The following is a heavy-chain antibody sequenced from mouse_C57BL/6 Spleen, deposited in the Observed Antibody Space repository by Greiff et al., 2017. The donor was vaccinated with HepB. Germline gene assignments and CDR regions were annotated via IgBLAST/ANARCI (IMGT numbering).Heavy chain of an antibody. CDR1: GYTFTSYW. D-gene: IGHD2-3*01. J-gene: IGHJ2*01. V-gene: IGHV1-50*01. Sequence: QVQLQHPGAELVKPGASVKLSCKASGYTFTSYWMQWVKQRPGQGLEWIGEIDPSDSYTNYNQKFKGKATLTVDTSSSTAYMQHSSLTSEDSAVYYCARSPVYEDYYVDYWGQGTTLTVSS. CDR2: IDPSDSYT. CDR3: ARSPVYEDYYVDY.